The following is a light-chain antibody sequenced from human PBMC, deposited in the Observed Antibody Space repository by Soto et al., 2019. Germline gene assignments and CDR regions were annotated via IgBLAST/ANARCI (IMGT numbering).Light chain of an antibody. V-gene: IGKV3-20*01. Sequence: EIVLTQSPGTLSLSPGERATLSCRASKSLASNYLTWYQQKPGQAPRLLIYTASTRASGIPDRFSGSGSGTDFTLTISRLEPEDCAEYYCQRYESSRPSYTFGQGTKLEVK. J-gene: IGKJ2*01. CDR1: KSLASNY. CDR2: TAS. CDR3: QRYESSRPSYT.